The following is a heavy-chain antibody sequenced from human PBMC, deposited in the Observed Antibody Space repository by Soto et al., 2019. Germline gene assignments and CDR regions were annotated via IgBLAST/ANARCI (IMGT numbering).Heavy chain of an antibody. J-gene: IGHJ5*02. CDR2: ISAYNGNT. V-gene: IGHV1-18*04. CDR1: GYTFTSYG. CDR3: AREGDLGYCSGGSGYSYLAWFDP. Sequence: QVQLVQSGAEVKKPGASVKVSCKASGYTFTSYGISWVRQAPGQGLEWMGWISAYNGNTNYAQKLQGRVTMTTDTSTSTAYMELRSLRSDDTAVYFCAREGDLGYCSGGSGYSYLAWFDPWGQGTLVTVSS. D-gene: IGHD2-15*01.